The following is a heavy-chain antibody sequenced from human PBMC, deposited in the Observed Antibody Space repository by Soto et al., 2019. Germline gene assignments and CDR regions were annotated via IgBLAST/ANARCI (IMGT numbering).Heavy chain of an antibody. D-gene: IGHD1-26*01. CDR1: GSSLSSSSYY. J-gene: IGHJ4*02. Sequence: SETLSLTCTISGSSLSSSSYYWGWLRQPPGKGLEWIGSIYYSGSTYYNPSLKSRVTTSVDTSKNQFSLKLSSVTAADTAVYYCAKTDNSGSYPVFDYWGQGTLVTVSS. V-gene: IGHV4-39*01. CDR2: IYYSGST. CDR3: AKTDNSGSYPVFDY.